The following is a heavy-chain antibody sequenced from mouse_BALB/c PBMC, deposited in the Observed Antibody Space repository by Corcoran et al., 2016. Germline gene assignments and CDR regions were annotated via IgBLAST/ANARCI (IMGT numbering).Heavy chain of an antibody. CDR1: GYTFTDYS. J-gene: IGHJ4*01. D-gene: IGHD3-2*01. CDR3: ARDRYYAMDY. V-gene: IGHV9-2-1*01. Sequence: QIQLVQSGPELKKPGETVKISCKASGYTFTDYSMHWVKQAPGKGLKWMGWINTETGEPTYADDFKGRFAFSLETSASTAYLQINNLKNEDTATYFCARDRYYAMDYWGQGTSVTVSS. CDR2: INTETGEP.